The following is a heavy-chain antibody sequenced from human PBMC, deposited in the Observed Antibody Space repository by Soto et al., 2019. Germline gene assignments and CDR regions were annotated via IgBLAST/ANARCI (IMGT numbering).Heavy chain of an antibody. CDR3: ARPVYGSDTGPNVQYYFDS. CDR2: SDPSNPHT. V-gene: IGHV5-10-1*01. Sequence: GESLNISCKGSGYSFAGYWITWVSQKPAKGLVWMPRSDPSNPHTSDTPYFGGHATITATKSITTVCLECSSLRAWDSTLYYYARPVYGSDTGPNVQYYFDSWGQGTPVNVSS. CDR1: GYSFAGYW. D-gene: IGHD5-18*01. J-gene: IGHJ4*02.